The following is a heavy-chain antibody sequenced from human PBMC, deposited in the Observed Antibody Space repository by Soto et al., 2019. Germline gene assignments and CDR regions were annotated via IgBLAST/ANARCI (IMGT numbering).Heavy chain of an antibody. J-gene: IGHJ6*02. V-gene: IGHV3-15*07. Sequence: PGGSLRLSCAASGFTFSNAWINWVRQAPGKGLEWVGRIKSKTDGGTTDFAAPVKGRFAISRDDSKNMVYLQMNSLKTEDTAVYYCARATRPLDCSSTSCYFLGGGNYYYGMDVWGQGTTVTVSS. D-gene: IGHD2-2*01. CDR1: GFTFSNAW. CDR3: ARATRPLDCSSTSCYFLGGGNYYYGMDV. CDR2: IKSKTDGGTT.